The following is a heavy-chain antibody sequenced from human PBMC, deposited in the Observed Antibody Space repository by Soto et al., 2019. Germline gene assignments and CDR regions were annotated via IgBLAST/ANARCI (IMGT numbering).Heavy chain of an antibody. CDR3: ATSSRKHCRGDTCFENWFDP. J-gene: IGHJ5*02. CDR1: GGSFSSYV. CDR2: IIPMFGTA. Sequence: QVHLVQSGAEVKQPGSSVRVSCKASGGSFSSYVISWVRQAPGQGLEWMGGIIPMFGTANYEQRFQGRLTINADERTNTAYMELSTLRSEDSAVYYCATSSRKHCRGDTCFENWFDPLGQGTRVTVSS. V-gene: IGHV1-69*01. D-gene: IGHD2-21*02.